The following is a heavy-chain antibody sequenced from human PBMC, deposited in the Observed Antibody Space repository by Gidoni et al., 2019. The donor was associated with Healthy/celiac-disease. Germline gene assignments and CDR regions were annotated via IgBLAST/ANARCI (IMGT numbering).Heavy chain of an antibody. CDR2: IKSKTDGGTT. CDR3: TTFEYSSSAGSEFDY. D-gene: IGHD6-6*01. Sequence: EVQLVESGGGLVKPGGSLRLSCAAPGFTFCNAWMSWVRQAPGKGLEWVGRIKSKTDGGTTEYAETVKGRLTISRDDSKNTLYLQMNSLKTEDTAVYYCTTFEYSSSAGSEFDYWGQGTLVTVSS. CDR1: GFTFCNAW. V-gene: IGHV3-15*01. J-gene: IGHJ4*02.